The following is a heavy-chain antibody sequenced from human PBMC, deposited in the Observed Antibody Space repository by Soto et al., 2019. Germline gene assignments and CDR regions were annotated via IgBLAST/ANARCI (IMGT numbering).Heavy chain of an antibody. CDR1: GYTFTSYG. J-gene: IGHJ5*02. CDR3: ARMDVLRFLEWLLPNNWFDP. Sequence: QVPLVQSGAEVKKPGASVKVSCKASGYTFTSYGISWVRQAPGQGLEWMGWISAYNGNTNYAQKLQGRVTMTTDTSTSTAYMELRSLRSDDTAVYYCARMDVLRFLEWLLPNNWFDPWGQGTLVTVSS. V-gene: IGHV1-18*01. D-gene: IGHD3-3*01. CDR2: ISAYNGNT.